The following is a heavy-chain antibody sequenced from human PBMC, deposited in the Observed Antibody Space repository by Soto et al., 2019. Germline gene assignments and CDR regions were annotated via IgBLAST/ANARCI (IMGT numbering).Heavy chain of an antibody. D-gene: IGHD6-6*01. CDR2: IYYSGST. CDR1: GGSISSYY. J-gene: IGHJ6*03. CDR3: AGDTHASSSSAEEDYYYYYMDV. Sequence: PSETLSLTCTVSGGSISSYYWSWIRQPPGKGLEWIGYIYYSGSTNYNPPLKSRVTISVDTSKNQFSLKLSSVTAADTAVYYCAGDTHASSSSAEEDYYYYYMDVWGKGTTVTVSS. V-gene: IGHV4-59*01.